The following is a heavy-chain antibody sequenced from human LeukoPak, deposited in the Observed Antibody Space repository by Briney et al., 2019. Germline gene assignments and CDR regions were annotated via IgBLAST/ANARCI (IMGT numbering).Heavy chain of an antibody. J-gene: IGHJ3*02. CDR1: GFTFSTYA. V-gene: IGHV3-23*01. Sequence: GGSLRLSCVTSGFTFSTYAMSWVRQAPGKGLGWVCSISNTGGFTYHADSMKGRFTISRDNSKNTLFLQMKSLRGDDTAVYYCAKDLGYCNSTSCSVAFDIWGQGTMVTVSS. CDR2: ISNTGGFT. CDR3: AKDLGYCNSTSCSVAFDI. D-gene: IGHD2-2*03.